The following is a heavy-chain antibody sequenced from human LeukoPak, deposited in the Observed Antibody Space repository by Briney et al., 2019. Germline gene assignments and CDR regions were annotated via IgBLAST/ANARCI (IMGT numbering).Heavy chain of an antibody. Sequence: GESLRISCKGSGYSFTSYWIGWVRQMPGKGLEWMGIIYPGDSDTRYSPSFQGQVTISADKSISTAYLQWSSLKASDTAMYYCATMGIAVAGSVEYFQHWGQGTLVTVSS. D-gene: IGHD6-19*01. CDR2: IYPGDSDT. CDR3: ATMGIAVAGSVEYFQH. J-gene: IGHJ1*01. V-gene: IGHV5-51*01. CDR1: GYSFTSYW.